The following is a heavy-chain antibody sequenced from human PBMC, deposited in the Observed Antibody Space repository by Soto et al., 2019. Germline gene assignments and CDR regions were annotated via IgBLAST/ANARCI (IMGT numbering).Heavy chain of an antibody. J-gene: IGHJ4*02. CDR1: VFTFSSYA. D-gene: IGHD3-22*01. CDR3: AKDQFESGYYDSSGYSPWN. CDR2: ISGSGGST. Sequence: QPWWSLRLSCSASVFTFSSYAMSWVRQAPGKGLEWVSAISGSGGSTYYADSVKGRFTISRDNSKNTLYLQMNSLRAEDTAVYYCAKDQFESGYYDSSGYSPWNWGQGTLVTVSS. V-gene: IGHV3-23*01.